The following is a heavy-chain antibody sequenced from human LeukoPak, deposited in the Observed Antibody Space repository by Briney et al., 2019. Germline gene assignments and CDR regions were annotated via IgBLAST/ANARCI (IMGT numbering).Heavy chain of an antibody. D-gene: IGHD3-10*01. J-gene: IGHJ3*02. Sequence: GGSLRLSCAASGFTFSGFGMNWVRQAPGKGLEWVSSISSSSSYIYYADSVKGRFTISRDNAKKSLYLQMNSLRAEDTAVYYCARSLGATDAFDIWGQGTMVTVSS. V-gene: IGHV3-21*01. CDR2: ISSSSSYI. CDR1: GFTFSGFG. CDR3: ARSLGATDAFDI.